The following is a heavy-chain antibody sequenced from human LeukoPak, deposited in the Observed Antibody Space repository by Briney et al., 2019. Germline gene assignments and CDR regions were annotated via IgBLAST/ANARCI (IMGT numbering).Heavy chain of an antibody. Sequence: SETLSLTCTVSGGSITNYYWTWIRQPPGKGLEWIGYIHYSGSTNYNPSLKSRVTISVDTSKNQFSLKLSSVTAADTAVYYCARVIHYGDYYFDYWGQGTLVTVSS. V-gene: IGHV4-59*08. CDR2: IHYSGST. CDR1: GGSITNYY. D-gene: IGHD4-17*01. J-gene: IGHJ4*02. CDR3: ARVIHYGDYYFDY.